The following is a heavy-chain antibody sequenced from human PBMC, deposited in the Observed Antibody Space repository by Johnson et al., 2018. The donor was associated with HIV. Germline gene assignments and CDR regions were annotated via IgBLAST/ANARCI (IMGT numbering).Heavy chain of an antibody. D-gene: IGHD3-16*01. CDR1: GFTVSSNN. V-gene: IGHV3-66*01. J-gene: IGHJ3*01. CDR3: ARAKYGGAFDV. Sequence: MQLVESGGGLVQPGGSLRLSCAASGFTVSSNNMSWVRQAPGKGLEWVSVIYSGGSTYYADSVKGRFTISRDNSRNTLYLQMNSLRAEDTAVYYCARAKYGGAFDVWGQGTMVTVSS. CDR2: IYSGGST.